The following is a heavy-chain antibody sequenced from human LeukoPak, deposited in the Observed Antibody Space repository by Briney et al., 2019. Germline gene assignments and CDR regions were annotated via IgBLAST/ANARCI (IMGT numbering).Heavy chain of an antibody. D-gene: IGHD3-22*01. J-gene: IGHJ4*02. CDR1: GFTFSDYY. V-gene: IGHV3-11*01. CDR2: ISSSGSTI. CDR3: ARGEEGGYYYDSSGYSPDDY. Sequence: GGSLRLSCAASGFTFSDYYTSWIRQAPGKGLEWVSYISSSGSTIYYADSVKGRFTISRDNAKNSLYLQMNSLRAEDTAVYYCARGEEGGYYYDSSGYSPDDYWGQGTLVTVSS.